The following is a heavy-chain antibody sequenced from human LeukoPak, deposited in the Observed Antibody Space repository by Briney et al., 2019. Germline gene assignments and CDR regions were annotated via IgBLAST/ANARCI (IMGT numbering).Heavy chain of an antibody. CDR2: ISGSGGST. CDR1: GFTFSNAW. CDR3: AKDRRNYDAPDY. D-gene: IGHD1-7*01. V-gene: IGHV3-23*01. J-gene: IGHJ4*02. Sequence: GGSLRLSCAASGFTFSNAWMSWVRQAPGKGLEWVSAISGSGGSTYYADSVKGRFTISRDNSKNTLYLQMNSLRAEDTAVYYCAKDRRNYDAPDYWGQGTLVTVSS.